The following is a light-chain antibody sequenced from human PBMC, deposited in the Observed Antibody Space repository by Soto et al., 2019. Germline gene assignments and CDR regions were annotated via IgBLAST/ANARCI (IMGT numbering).Light chain of an antibody. J-gene: IGLJ1*01. Sequence: SAVNHDGAVCGSRGPPMTIWCAGTSSDVGGYNYGSWYQQHPGKAPKLMIYDVSNRPSGVSNRFSGSKSGNTASLTISGLQAEDEADYYCSSYTSSSTLPYGFGARTNVTVL. CDR1: SSDVGGYNY. V-gene: IGLV2-14*01. CDR3: SSYTSSSTLPYG. CDR2: DVS.